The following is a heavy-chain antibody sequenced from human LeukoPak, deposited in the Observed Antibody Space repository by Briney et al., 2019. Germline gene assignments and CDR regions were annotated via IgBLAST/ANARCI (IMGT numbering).Heavy chain of an antibody. CDR3: ASERGGYSYGSGPFDY. D-gene: IGHD3-10*01. J-gene: IGHJ4*02. CDR2: INAGNGNT. Sequence: GASVKVSCKASGYTFTSYAMHWVRQAPGQRLEWMGWINAGNGNTKYSQKFQGRVTITRDTSASTAYMELSSLRSEDTAVYYCASERGGYSYGSGPFDYWGQGTLVTVSS. CDR1: GYTFTSYA. V-gene: IGHV1-3*01.